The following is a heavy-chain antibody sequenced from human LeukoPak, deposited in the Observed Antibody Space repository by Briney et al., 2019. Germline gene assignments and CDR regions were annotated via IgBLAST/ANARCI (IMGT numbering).Heavy chain of an antibody. J-gene: IGHJ4*02. D-gene: IGHD3-16*01. CDR1: GYTFTGYY. V-gene: IGHV1-2*02. CDR2: INPNSGGT. Sequence: EASVKVSCKASGYTFTGYYMHWVRQAPGQGLEWMGWINPNSGGTNYAQKFQGRVTMTRDTSISTAYMELSRLRSEDTAVYYCARDGSHSYDYAPHDYWGQGTLVTVSS. CDR3: ARDGSHSYDYAPHDY.